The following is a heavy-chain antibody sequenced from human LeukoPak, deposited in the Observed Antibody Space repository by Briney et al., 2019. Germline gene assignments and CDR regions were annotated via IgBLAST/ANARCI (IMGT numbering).Heavy chain of an antibody. J-gene: IGHJ4*02. CDR2: IKSKTDGATT. CDR1: GFTFSNAW. V-gene: IGHV3-15*01. Sequence: GGSLRLSCAASGFTFSNAWMSWVRQAPGKGLEWGGRIKSKTDGATTDYAALVKGRFTISRDDSKNTLYLQMNSLKTEDTAFYYCYLFDGSGERFDYWGQGTLVTVSS. CDR3: YLFDGSGERFDY. D-gene: IGHD3-10*01.